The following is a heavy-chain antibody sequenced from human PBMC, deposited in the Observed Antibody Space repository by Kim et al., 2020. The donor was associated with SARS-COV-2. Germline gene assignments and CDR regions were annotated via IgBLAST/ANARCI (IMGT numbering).Heavy chain of an antibody. D-gene: IGHD1-7*01. V-gene: IGHV2-70*11. CDR3: ARIRGTGTTRSQSYHYYMDV. Sequence: SGPTLVNPTQTLTLTCTFSGFSLSSRGMCVSWIRQPPGRALEWLARIDWDDDKYYNTSLKTRLTISKDTSKNQVVLSMTNMDPVDTATYYCARIRGTGTTRSQSYHYYMDVWVRGTTVTVSS. CDR2: IDWDDDK. CDR1: GFSLSSRGMC. J-gene: IGHJ6*03.